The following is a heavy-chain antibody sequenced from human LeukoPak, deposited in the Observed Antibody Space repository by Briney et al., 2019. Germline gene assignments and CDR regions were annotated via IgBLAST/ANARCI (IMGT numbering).Heavy chain of an antibody. CDR1: GDSITSGGYY. CDR3: ARTYCGGDCYLIFDY. CDR2: IYYSGST. Sequence: PSETLSLTCTVSGDSITSGGYYWSWIRQRPGKGLEWIGSIYYSGSTYYNPSLKSRVTISVDTSKNQFSLKLSSVTAADTAVYYCARTYCGGDCYLIFDYWGQGTLVTVSS. D-gene: IGHD2-21*02. V-gene: IGHV4-39*01. J-gene: IGHJ4*02.